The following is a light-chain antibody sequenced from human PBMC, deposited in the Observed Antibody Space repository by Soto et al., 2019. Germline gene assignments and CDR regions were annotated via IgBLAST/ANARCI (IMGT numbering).Light chain of an antibody. CDR2: SNN. CDR1: SSNVGSNT. Sequence: QSVLTQPPSASGTPGQRVTISCSGSSSNVGSNTVNWYQQHPGRAPKLLIHSNNQRPPGGPARSSGSKPGTSASLASSRLQSEDNADDYCAAWEDSLNGPVVFGGGTQLTVL. J-gene: IGLJ2*01. CDR3: AAWEDSLNGPVV. V-gene: IGLV1-44*01.